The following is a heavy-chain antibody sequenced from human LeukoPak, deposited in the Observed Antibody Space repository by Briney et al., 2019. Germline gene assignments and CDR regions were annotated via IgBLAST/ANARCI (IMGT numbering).Heavy chain of an antibody. CDR1: GYTFTGYY. V-gene: IGHV1-2*02. CDR3: ARDWSGGITGWFDP. D-gene: IGHD1-26*01. Sequence: ASVKVSCKASGYTFTGYYMHWVRQAPGQGLEWMGWINPNSGGTNYAQRFQGRVTMTRDTSNSTAYMELSRLRSDDTAVYYCARDWSGGITGWFDPWGQGTLVTVSS. J-gene: IGHJ5*02. CDR2: INPNSGGT.